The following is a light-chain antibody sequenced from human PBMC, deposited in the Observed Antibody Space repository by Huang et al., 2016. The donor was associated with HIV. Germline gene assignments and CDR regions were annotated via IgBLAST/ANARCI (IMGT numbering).Light chain of an antibody. CDR2: DAS. J-gene: IGKJ3*01. Sequence: EIVMTQSPATLSVSPGERAPLSCRASQSVSSNLAWYQQKPGQAPRLLIYDASTRATGIPARFSGSGSGTEFTLTIRSLQSEDFAVYYCQQYNNWPPVTFGPGTKVDIK. CDR3: QQYNNWPPVT. V-gene: IGKV3-15*01. CDR1: QSVSSN.